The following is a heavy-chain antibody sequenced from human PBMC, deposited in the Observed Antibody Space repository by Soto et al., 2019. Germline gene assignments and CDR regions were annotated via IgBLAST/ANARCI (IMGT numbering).Heavy chain of an antibody. CDR2: IGSSSSDT. D-gene: IGHD3-3*01. V-gene: IGHV3-11*06. J-gene: IGHJ4*02. CDR3: ARDYDFWSGYLSGHFDY. CDR1: GFTFSDYF. Sequence: QVQLVESGGGLVKPGGSLRLSCAASGFTFSDYFLTWIRQAPGKGLEWVAYIGSSSSDTNYADSVKGRFTISRDNAKNSLVLQMNNLRVDDTAVYYCARDYDFWSGYLSGHFDYWGQGTLVTVSS.